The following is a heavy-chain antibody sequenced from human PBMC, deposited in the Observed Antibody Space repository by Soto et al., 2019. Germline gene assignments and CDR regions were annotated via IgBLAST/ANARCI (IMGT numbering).Heavy chain of an antibody. Sequence: QITLKESGPTLVKPTQPLTLTCTFSGFSLSTSAVGVGWIRQPPGKALEWLALIYGDDNKRYSPSLKSRLTITKDTSKNQVVFTMTNMDPVDTATYYCAHRRDYGRMDVWGQGTTVTVSS. V-gene: IGHV2-5*02. CDR3: AHRRDYGRMDV. CDR1: GFSLSTSAVG. J-gene: IGHJ6*02. D-gene: IGHD3-16*01. CDR2: IYGDDNK.